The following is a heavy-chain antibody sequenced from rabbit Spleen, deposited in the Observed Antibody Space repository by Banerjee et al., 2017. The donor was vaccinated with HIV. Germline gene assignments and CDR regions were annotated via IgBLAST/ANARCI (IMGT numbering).Heavy chain of an antibody. Sequence: QSLEESGGDLVKPGASLTLTCTASGFSFSSGYCMCWVRQAPGKGLEWIACIYAGSSGGTYYASWAKGRFTISKTSSTTVTLQMTSLTAADTATYFCARDLVAVIGWNFGLWGPGTLVTVS. CDR1: GFSFSSGYC. D-gene: IGHD1-1*01. CDR2: IYAGSSGGT. CDR3: ARDLVAVIGWNFGL. J-gene: IGHJ4*01. V-gene: IGHV1S40*01.